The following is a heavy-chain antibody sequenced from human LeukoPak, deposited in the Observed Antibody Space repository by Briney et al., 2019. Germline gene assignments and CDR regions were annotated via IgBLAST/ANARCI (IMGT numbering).Heavy chain of an antibody. J-gene: IGHJ4*02. V-gene: IGHV3-74*01. CDR1: GFTLSSYW. CDR3: ARIASHSSSWYDGGY. D-gene: IGHD6-13*01. CDR2: INSDGSST. Sequence: GGSLRLSCAASGFTLSSYWMHWVRQAPGKGLVWVSRINSDGSSTSYADSVKGRFTISRDNAKNTLYLQMNSLRAEDTGVYYCARIASHSSSWYDGGYWGQGTLITVSS.